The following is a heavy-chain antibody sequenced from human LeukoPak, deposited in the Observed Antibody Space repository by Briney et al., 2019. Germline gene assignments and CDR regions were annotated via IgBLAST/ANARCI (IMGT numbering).Heavy chain of an antibody. CDR1: GYTFTGYY. D-gene: IGHD6-13*01. CDR3: ARGTPTYSSSWYLESYMDV. V-gene: IGHV1-2*02. J-gene: IGHJ6*03. CDR2: INPNSGGT. Sequence: AASVKVSCKASGYTFTGYYMHWVRQAPGQGLEWMGWINPNSGGTNYAQKFQGRVTMTRDTSISTAYMELSRLRSDDTAVYYCARGTPTYSSSWYLESYMDVWGKGTTVTISS.